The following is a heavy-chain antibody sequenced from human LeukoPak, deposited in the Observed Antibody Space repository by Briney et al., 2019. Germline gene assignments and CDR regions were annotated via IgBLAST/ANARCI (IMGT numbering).Heavy chain of an antibody. CDR1: GGSFSGYY. Sequence: SETLSLTCAVYGGSFSGYYWSWIRQPPGKGLEWIGEINHSGSTNYNPSLKSRVTISVDTSKNQFSLKLSSVAAADAAVYYCARRAYYYGSGSHFDYWGQGTLVTVSS. J-gene: IGHJ4*02. V-gene: IGHV4-34*01. D-gene: IGHD3-10*01. CDR3: ARRAYYYGSGSHFDY. CDR2: INHSGST.